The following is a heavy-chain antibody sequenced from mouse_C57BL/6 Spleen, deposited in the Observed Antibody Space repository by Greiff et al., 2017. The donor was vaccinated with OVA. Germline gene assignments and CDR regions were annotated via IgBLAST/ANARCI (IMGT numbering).Heavy chain of an antibody. V-gene: IGHV1-69*01. J-gene: IGHJ4*01. CDR1: GYTFTSYW. Sequence: VQLQQPGAELVMPGASVKLSCKASGYTFTSYWMHWVKQRPGQGLEWIGEIDPSDSYTNYNQKFKGKSTLTVDKSSSTAYMQLSSLTSEDSAVYYCARATLDYDVGPYAMDYWGQGTSVTVSS. CDR2: IDPSDSYT. D-gene: IGHD2-4*01. CDR3: ARATLDYDVGPYAMDY.